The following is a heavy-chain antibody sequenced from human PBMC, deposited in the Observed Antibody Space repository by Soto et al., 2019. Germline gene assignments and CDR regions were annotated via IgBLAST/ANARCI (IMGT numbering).Heavy chain of an antibody. Sequence: EVQLLESGGGLVQPGGSLRLSCAASGFTFSSVSMSWVRQAPGKGLEWVSGISGSAGSTYYADSVRGRFTISRDNSKNTLYLQMNSLRGEDTVLYYCLKSNGNDWEEYYFDYGGQGTLVTVSS. CDR1: GFTFSSVS. CDR3: LKSNGNDWEEYYFDY. J-gene: IGHJ4*02. CDR2: ISGSAGST. V-gene: IGHV3-23*01. D-gene: IGHD2-8*01.